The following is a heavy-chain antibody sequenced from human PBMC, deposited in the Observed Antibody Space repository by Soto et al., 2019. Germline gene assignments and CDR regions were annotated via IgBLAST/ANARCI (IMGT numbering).Heavy chain of an antibody. D-gene: IGHD2-2*01. CDR3: ARGVVPAANEEYYFDY. CDR2: IIPVLGTA. V-gene: IGHV1-69*01. Sequence: QVKLVQSGAELTKPGASVKVSCEASGDTFSSYAISWVRQAPGQGLEWMGGIIPVLGTANYAQKFQGRVTITADESTSTAYMDLSSLRSEDTAVYYGARGVVPAANEEYYFDYWGKGTLVTVSS. CDR1: GDTFSSYA. J-gene: IGHJ4*02.